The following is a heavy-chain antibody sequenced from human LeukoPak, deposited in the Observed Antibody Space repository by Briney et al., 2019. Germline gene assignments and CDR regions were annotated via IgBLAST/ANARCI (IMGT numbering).Heavy chain of an antibody. CDR2: ISSSGSII. V-gene: IGHV3-48*03. Sequence: GGSLRLSCASSGFAFSDYEMNWVRQAPGKGLEWVSYISSSGSIIYYADSVKGRFTISRDNSKNTLHLQMNSLRAEDTAVYYCAKASIAVAGRVYFDYWGPGTLVTVSS. D-gene: IGHD6-19*01. J-gene: IGHJ4*02. CDR1: GFAFSDYE. CDR3: AKASIAVAGRVYFDY.